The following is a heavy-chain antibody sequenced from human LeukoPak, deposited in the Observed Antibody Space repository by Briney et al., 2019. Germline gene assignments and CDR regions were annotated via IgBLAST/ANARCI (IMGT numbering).Heavy chain of an antibody. D-gene: IGHD1-26*01. Sequence: PGGSLRLSXAASGFTFNNYAMNWVRQAQGKGLEWVSAISESGDKTHYADSVKGRFTISRDNSQNTLYLQMNSLRAEDTALYYCAKQWVDCWGQGTLVTVSS. CDR2: ISESGDKT. CDR3: AKQWVDC. V-gene: IGHV3-23*01. CDR1: GFTFNNYA. J-gene: IGHJ4*02.